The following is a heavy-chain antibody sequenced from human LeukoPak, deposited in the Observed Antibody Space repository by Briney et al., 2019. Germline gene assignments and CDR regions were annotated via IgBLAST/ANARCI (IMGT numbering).Heavy chain of an antibody. V-gene: IGHV3-30*02. CDR1: GFTFSNYG. J-gene: IGHJ4*02. D-gene: IGHD6-13*01. Sequence: PGGSLRLSCAASGFTFSNYGIPWVRQAPGKGLEWVTFIQTDGNTKYYADSVRGRFTISRDNSKNTVSLQMNSLRAEDTAVYYCAREESSLVLGGLAYWGQGTLVTVSS. CDR2: IQTDGNTK. CDR3: AREESSLVLGGLAY.